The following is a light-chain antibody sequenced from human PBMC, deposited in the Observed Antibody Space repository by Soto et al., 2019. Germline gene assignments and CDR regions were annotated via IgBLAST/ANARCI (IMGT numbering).Light chain of an antibody. CDR3: CSYAGSTTHYV. J-gene: IGLJ1*01. CDR1: SSDVGYYNL. CDR2: EVN. V-gene: IGLV2-23*02. Sequence: QSALTQPAAVSGSTGQSITISCTGTSSDVGYYNLVCWYQQHPGKAPKLIIYEVNKRPSGFSNRFSGSKSGNTASLTISGLQAEDEADYYCCSYAGSTTHYVFGTGTKLTVL.